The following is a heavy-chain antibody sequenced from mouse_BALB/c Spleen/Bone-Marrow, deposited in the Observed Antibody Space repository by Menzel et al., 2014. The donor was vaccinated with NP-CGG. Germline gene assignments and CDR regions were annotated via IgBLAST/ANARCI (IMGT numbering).Heavy chain of an antibody. CDR1: GFTFSSYG. CDR3: ARGDDYVSWFAY. J-gene: IGHJ3*01. Sequence: EVKLVESGGGLVQPGGSLKLSCAASGFTFSSYGMSWVRQTPDKRLEFVATINTNGGDTYYPDSVKGRFTISRDNAKSTLYLQMSSLKSEDTAMYYCARGDDYVSWFAYWGQGTLVTVSA. CDR2: INTNGGDT. V-gene: IGHV5-6-3*01. D-gene: IGHD2-4*01.